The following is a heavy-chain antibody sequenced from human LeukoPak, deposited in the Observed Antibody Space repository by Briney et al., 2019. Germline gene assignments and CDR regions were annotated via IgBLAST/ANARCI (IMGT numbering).Heavy chain of an antibody. CDR2: ISFSSTSI. CDR3: AGYSTNSFEFPY. CDR1: GFTFSRYN. Sequence: GGSLRLSCAASGFTFSRYNMNWVRQAPGKGLEWVSHISFSSTSIYYAESVKGRFTISRDNSKNSLYLQMNSLRDEDTAVYYCAGYSTNSFEFPYWGQGTLVTVSS. D-gene: IGHD2-8*01. J-gene: IGHJ4*02. V-gene: IGHV3-48*02.